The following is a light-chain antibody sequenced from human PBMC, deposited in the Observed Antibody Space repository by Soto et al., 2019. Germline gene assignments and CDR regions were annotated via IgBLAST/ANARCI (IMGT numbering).Light chain of an antibody. CDR2: SNN. V-gene: IGLV1-44*01. CDR1: RSNIASNI. J-gene: IGLJ2*01. CDR3: AAWDHSLNGVV. Sequence: QPVLTQPPSASGTPGQRVTIPCSGSRSNIASNIVNWYQQLPGTAPKHHIYSNNQRPSVVPDRFSRSKSGISASLAISGLRSEDEADYYCAAWDHSLNGVVFGGGAKLTVL.